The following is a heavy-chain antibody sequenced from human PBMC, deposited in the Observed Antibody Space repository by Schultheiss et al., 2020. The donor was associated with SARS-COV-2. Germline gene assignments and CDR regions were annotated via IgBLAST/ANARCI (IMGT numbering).Heavy chain of an antibody. CDR2: ISYDGSNK. V-gene: IGHV3-30*03. D-gene: IGHD3-16*01. Sequence: GSLRLSCTTSGFTFGDYGISWVRQAPGKGLEWVAVISYDGSNKYYADSVKGRFTISRDNSKNTLYLQMNSLRAEDTAVYYCARSWYVRGYSEDYWGQGTLVTVSS. CDR3: ARSWYVRGYSEDY. CDR1: GFTFGDYG. J-gene: IGHJ4*02.